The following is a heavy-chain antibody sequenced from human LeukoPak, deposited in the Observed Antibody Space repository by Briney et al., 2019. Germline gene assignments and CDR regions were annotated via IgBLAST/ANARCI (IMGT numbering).Heavy chain of an antibody. CDR2: IVVGSGNT. Sequence: EASVKVSCKASGFTFTSSAVQWVRQARGQRLEWIGWIVVGSGNTNYAQKFQEGVTITRDMSTSTAYMELSSLRSEDTAVYYCAAESSSGFFDWFDPWGQGTLVTVSS. D-gene: IGHD3-22*01. CDR3: AAESSSGFFDWFDP. CDR1: GFTFTSSA. J-gene: IGHJ5*02. V-gene: IGHV1-58*01.